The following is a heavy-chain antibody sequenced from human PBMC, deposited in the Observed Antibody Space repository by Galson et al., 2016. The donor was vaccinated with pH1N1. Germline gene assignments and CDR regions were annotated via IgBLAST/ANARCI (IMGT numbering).Heavy chain of an antibody. Sequence: SLRLSCAASGFMFSGYTMNWVRQAPGKGPEWVSSISSSSRNIYHADSMKGRFTISRDNAKNSLYLQINNLRAEDTAVYYCAREPYFPPYFVKWGRGTLVTVSS. CDR3: AREPYFPPYFVK. V-gene: IGHV3-21*01. D-gene: IGHD2-21*01. J-gene: IGHJ4*02. CDR2: ISSSSRNI. CDR1: GFMFSGYT.